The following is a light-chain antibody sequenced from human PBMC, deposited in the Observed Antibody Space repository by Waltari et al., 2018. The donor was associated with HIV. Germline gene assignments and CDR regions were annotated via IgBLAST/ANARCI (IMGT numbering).Light chain of an antibody. J-gene: IGLJ1*01. CDR1: SSNIGSNP. Sequence: QSVLTQPPSASGTPGQRVTISCSGSSSNIGSNPTNWYRQLPGTAPKLLIYSNNQWPSGVPDRFSGSKSDTSASLAISGLQSEDEADYYCAAWDDSLHGYVFGTGTKVTVV. CDR3: AAWDDSLHGYV. CDR2: SNN. V-gene: IGLV1-44*01.